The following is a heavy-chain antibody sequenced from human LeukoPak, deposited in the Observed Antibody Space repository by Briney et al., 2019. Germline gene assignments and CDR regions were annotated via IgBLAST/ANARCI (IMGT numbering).Heavy chain of an antibody. J-gene: IGHJ4*02. V-gene: IGHV3-48*03. D-gene: IGHD5-18*01. CDR2: ISSSGSTI. CDR1: GSTFSSYN. CDR3: AGTGGYGPSTHY. Sequence: PGGSLRLSCAASGSTFSSYNINWVRQAPGKGLEWVSYISSSGSTIYYADSVKGRFTISRDNAKNSLYLQMNSLRAEDTAVYYCAGTGGYGPSTHYWGQGTLVTVSS.